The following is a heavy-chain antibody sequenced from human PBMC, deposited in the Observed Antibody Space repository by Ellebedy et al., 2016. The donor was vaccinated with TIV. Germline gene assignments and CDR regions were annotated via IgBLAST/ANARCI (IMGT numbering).Heavy chain of an antibody. Sequence: GESLKISCAASGFTFSSYSIDWVRQAPGKGLEWVSAISGSGGSTYYADSVKGRFTISRDNSKNTLYLQMNSLRVDDTAIYYCAKEALAVWGQGTLVTVSS. CDR3: AKEALAV. J-gene: IGHJ4*02. D-gene: IGHD6-19*01. CDR1: GFTFSSYS. CDR2: ISGSGGST. V-gene: IGHV3-23*01.